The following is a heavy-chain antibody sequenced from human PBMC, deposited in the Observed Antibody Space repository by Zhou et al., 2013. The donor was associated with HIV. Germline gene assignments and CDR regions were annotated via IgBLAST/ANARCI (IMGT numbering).Heavy chain of an antibody. D-gene: IGHD6-19*01. CDR2: INPVGGAT. V-gene: IGHV1-2*02. CDR1: GYIFVNYH. J-gene: IGHJ3*01. Sequence: QVHLEQSGSVVRWPGASLTLSCTASGYIFVNYHIHWLRQAPGQRLELMGTINPVGGATSYTQRFRGRLVLTRDIGSNTVTLLLNHLRSDDSAVYFCARAPPPPNYSDGFVVGGSLDVWGRGTKVIVSS. CDR3: ARAPPPPNYSDGFVVGGSLDV.